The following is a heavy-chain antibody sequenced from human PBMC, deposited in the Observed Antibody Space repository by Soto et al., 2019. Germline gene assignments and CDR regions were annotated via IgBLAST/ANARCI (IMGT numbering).Heavy chain of an antibody. Sequence: SETLSLTCNVSGGSVSSYHWSWIRQPPGQGQEWIGSINNNGNTNYNPSLKSRVTLSIDTSKNQFSLKLNSVTAADTAVYYCVSPEGYYDSSGYTLDYWGQGTLVTVSS. D-gene: IGHD3-22*01. J-gene: IGHJ4*02. V-gene: IGHV4-4*08. CDR3: VSPEGYYDSSGYTLDY. CDR1: GGSVSSYH. CDR2: INNNGNT.